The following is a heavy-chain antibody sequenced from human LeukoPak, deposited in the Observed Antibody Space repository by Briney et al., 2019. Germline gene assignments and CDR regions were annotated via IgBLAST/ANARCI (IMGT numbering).Heavy chain of an antibody. CDR2: ISGGGGST. Sequence: GGSLRLSCAASEFTFSNYAMNWVRQAPEKGLEWVSGISGGGGSTYYADSVKGRFTISRDNSKNTLYLQMDSLRAEDTALYYCAKGSGINHYHWIDPWGQGTLVTVSS. D-gene: IGHD1-14*01. V-gene: IGHV3-23*01. J-gene: IGHJ5*02. CDR1: EFTFSNYA. CDR3: AKGSGINHYHWIDP.